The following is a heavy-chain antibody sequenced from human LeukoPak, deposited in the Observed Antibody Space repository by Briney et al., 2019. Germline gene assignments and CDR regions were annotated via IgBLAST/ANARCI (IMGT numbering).Heavy chain of an antibody. CDR1: GGTFSSYA. V-gene: IGHV1-69*05. J-gene: IGHJ5*02. Sequence: VASVKVSCKASGGTFSSYAISWVQQAPGQGLEWMGGIIPIFGTANYAQKFQGRVTITTDESTSTAYMELSSLRSEDTAVYYCARRGYSYGLGPFDPWGQGTLVTVSS. D-gene: IGHD5-18*01. CDR2: IIPIFGTA. CDR3: ARRGYSYGLGPFDP.